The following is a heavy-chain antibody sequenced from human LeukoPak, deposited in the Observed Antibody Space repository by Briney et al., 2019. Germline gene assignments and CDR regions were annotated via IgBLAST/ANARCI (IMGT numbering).Heavy chain of an antibody. CDR3: ARGYCSSTSCYRDYYYYYYMDV. Sequence: SETLSLTCTVSGGSISSYYWSWIRQPAGKGLEWIGRIYTSGSTNYNPSLKSRVTMSVDTSKNQFSLKLSSVTAADTAVYYCARGYCSSTSCYRDYYYYYYMDVWGKGTTVTVSS. D-gene: IGHD2-2*02. CDR1: GGSISSYY. V-gene: IGHV4-4*07. CDR2: IYTSGST. J-gene: IGHJ6*03.